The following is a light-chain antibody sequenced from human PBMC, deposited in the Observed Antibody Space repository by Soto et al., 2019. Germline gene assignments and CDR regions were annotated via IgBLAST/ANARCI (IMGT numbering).Light chain of an antibody. V-gene: IGKV1-39*01. CDR1: QSISNY. CDR2: AAS. CDR3: QQRYSTPSA. Sequence: DIQMTQSPSSLSASVGDRVTITCRASQSISNYLSWYQQIPGRAPKLLIYAASTFRSGVSSRFSGKGSWKDFTPPINSCPTEDFATYHCQQRYSTPSAFAQGTKVEIK. J-gene: IGKJ1*01.